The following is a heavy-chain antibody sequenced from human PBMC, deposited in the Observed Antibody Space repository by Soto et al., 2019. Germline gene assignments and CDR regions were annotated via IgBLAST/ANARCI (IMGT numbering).Heavy chain of an antibody. Sequence: QVQLVQSGAEVKKPGASVKVSCKASGYTFTSYGISWVRQAPGQGLEWMGWISAYNGNTNYAQKLQGRVTMTTDTTTRTAYMELRSLGSDDTAVYYCARDRETARSYYDYYGMDVGGQGTTVTVSS. CDR1: GYTFTSYG. V-gene: IGHV1-18*04. J-gene: IGHJ6*02. D-gene: IGHD5-18*01. CDR3: ARDRETARSYYDYYGMDV. CDR2: ISAYNGNT.